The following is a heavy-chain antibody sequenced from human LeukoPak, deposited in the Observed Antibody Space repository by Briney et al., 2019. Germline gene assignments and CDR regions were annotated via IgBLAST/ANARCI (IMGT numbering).Heavy chain of an antibody. D-gene: IGHD3-16*01. Sequence: HPGGSLRLACAASGFTFSSYGMSWVRQAPGKGLEWVSAISGSGGSTYYADSVKGRFTISRDNSKNTLYLQMNSLRAEDTAVYYCAKVGHKGGYFDYWGQGTLVTVSS. CDR3: AKVGHKGGYFDY. CDR2: ISGSGGST. J-gene: IGHJ4*02. CDR1: GFTFSSYG. V-gene: IGHV3-23*01.